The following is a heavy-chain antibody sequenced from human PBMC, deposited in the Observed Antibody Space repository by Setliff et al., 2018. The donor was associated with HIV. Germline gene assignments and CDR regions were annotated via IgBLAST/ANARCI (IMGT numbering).Heavy chain of an antibody. CDR3: ARNQGDSSGWYAGDY. J-gene: IGHJ4*01. Sequence: ASVKVSCKASGYTFTSYYMHWVRQAPGQGLEWMGIINPSSGSTTYAQKFQGRVTMTRDTSTSTVYMELSSLRSEDTAVYYCARNQGDSSGWYAGDYWGHGTLVTVSS. CDR2: INPSSGST. CDR1: GYTFTSYY. D-gene: IGHD6-19*01. V-gene: IGHV1-46*01.